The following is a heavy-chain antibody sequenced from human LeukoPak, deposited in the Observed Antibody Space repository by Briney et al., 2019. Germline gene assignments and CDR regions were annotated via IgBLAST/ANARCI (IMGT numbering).Heavy chain of an antibody. CDR3: ARAVDSRYGMDV. J-gene: IGHJ6*04. Sequence: GRSLRLSCAASGFTFSSYVMHWVRQAPGKGLEWVAVISYDGSNKCYADSVKGRFTISRDNSKNTLYLQMNSLRAEDTAVYYCARAVDSRYGMDVWGKGTTVTVSS. CDR2: ISYDGSNK. D-gene: IGHD5-12*01. V-gene: IGHV3-30*04. CDR1: GFTFSSYV.